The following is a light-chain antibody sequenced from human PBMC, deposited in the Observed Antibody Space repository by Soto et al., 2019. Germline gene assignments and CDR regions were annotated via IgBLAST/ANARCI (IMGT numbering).Light chain of an antibody. CDR3: QQYVSYPIT. CDR1: RDIGNY. Sequence: DIQMTQSPSSLSASVGDRVTITCRASRDIGNYLAWSQQKPGKAPKSLIYRTSNLQTGIPSKFSGGGGGTDFTLTINSLQPEDSATYFCQQYVSYPITFGQGTRLEIK. V-gene: IGKV1-16*02. CDR2: RTS. J-gene: IGKJ5*01.